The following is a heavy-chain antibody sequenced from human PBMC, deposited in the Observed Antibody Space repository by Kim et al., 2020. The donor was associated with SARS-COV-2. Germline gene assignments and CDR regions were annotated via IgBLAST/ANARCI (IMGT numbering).Heavy chain of an antibody. J-gene: IGHJ4*02. CDR3: AHSDGSRWQWLDFDY. Sequence: PSLKSRLTITKDTSKNQVVLTMTNMDPVDTATYYCAHSDGSRWQWLDFDYWGQGTLVTVSS. V-gene: IGHV2-5*01. D-gene: IGHD6-19*01.